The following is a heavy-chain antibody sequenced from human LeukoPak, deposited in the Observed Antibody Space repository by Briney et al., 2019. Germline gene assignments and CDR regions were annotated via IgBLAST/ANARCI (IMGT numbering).Heavy chain of an antibody. V-gene: IGHV3-21*01. CDR2: ISSSSSYI. CDR1: GFTFSSYS. J-gene: IGHJ4*02. CDR3: ARGTVRYFDWSPFDY. Sequence: GGSLRLSCAASGFTFSSYSMNWVRQAPGKGLEWVSSISSSSSYIYYADSVKGRFTISRDNAKNSLYLQMNSLRAEDTAVYYCARGTVRYFDWSPFDYWGQGTLVTVST. D-gene: IGHD3-9*01.